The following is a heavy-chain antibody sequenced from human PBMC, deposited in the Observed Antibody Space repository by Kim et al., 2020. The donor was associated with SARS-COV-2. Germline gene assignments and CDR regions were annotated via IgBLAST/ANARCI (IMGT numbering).Heavy chain of an antibody. CDR1: GYTFTGYY. D-gene: IGHD3-22*01. CDR2: INPNSGGT. CDR3: ARGDYDSSGYYALGTVYYYYGMDV. V-gene: IGHV1-2*06. Sequence: ASVKVSCKASGYTFTGYYMHWVRQAPGQGLEWMGRINPNSGGTNYAQKFQGRVTMTRDTSISTAYMELSRLRSDDTAVYYCARGDYDSSGYYALGTVYYYYGMDVWGQGTTVTVSS. J-gene: IGHJ6*02.